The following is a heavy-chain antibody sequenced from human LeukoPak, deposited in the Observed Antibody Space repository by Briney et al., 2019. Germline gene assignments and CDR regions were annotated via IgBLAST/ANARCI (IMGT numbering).Heavy chain of an antibody. J-gene: IGHJ5*02. V-gene: IGHV4-59*08. D-gene: IGHD6-13*01. Sequence: SETLSLTCTVSGGSISSYYWSWIRQPPGKGLEWIGYIYYSGSTNYNPSLKSRVTISVDTSKNQFSLKLSSVTAADTAVYYCAREEIAAAGTGGLNWFDPWGQGTLVTVSS. CDR2: IYYSGST. CDR3: AREEIAAAGTGGLNWFDP. CDR1: GGSISSYY.